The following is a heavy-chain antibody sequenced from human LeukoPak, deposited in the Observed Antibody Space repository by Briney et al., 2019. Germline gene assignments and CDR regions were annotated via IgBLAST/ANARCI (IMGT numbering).Heavy chain of an antibody. CDR2: ISSSSTTI. Sequence: GGSLRLSCAASGFTFSSYNMNWVRQAPGKGLEWVSYISSSSTTIYYADSVRGRFTISRDNAKNSLYLQMNSLRAEDTAVYYCARELKNYDFWSGYSHFDYWGQGTLVTVSS. CDR3: ARELKNYDFWSGYSHFDY. D-gene: IGHD3-3*01. V-gene: IGHV3-48*04. J-gene: IGHJ4*02. CDR1: GFTFSSYN.